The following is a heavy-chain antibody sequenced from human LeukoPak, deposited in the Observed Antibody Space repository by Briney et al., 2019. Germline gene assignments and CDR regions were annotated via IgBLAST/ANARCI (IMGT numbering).Heavy chain of an antibody. D-gene: IGHD3-10*01. CDR3: AKAPLLWFGELLNYFDY. CDR2: ISGSGGST. CDR1: GFTFSDSW. J-gene: IGHJ4*02. Sequence: PGGSLRLSCAASGFTFSDSWMSWVRQAPGKGLEWVSAISGSGGSTYYADSVKGRFTISRDNSKNTLYLQMNSLRAEDTAVYYCAKAPLLWFGELLNYFDYWGQGTLVTVSS. V-gene: IGHV3-23*01.